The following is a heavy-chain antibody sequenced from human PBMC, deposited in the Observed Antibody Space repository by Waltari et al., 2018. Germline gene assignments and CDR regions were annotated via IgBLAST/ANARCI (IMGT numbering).Heavy chain of an antibody. CDR3: ARDRPRVAAAGLDY. J-gene: IGHJ4*02. CDR2: IYYSGRT. CDR1: GGSISSYY. V-gene: IGHV4-59*12. Sequence: QVQLQESGPGLVKPSETLSLTCTVSGGSISSYYWSWIRQPPGKGMEWIGYIYYSGRTKYNPSLKSRVTISVDTSKNQFSLKLSSVTAADTAVYYCARDRPRVAAAGLDYWGQGTLVTVSS. D-gene: IGHD6-13*01.